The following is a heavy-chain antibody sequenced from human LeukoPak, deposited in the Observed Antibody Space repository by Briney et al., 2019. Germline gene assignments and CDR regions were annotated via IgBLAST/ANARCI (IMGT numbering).Heavy chain of an antibody. CDR3: AKARTTSSLVDV. CDR2: ISGDGGST. V-gene: IGHV3-43*02. D-gene: IGHD6-13*01. J-gene: IGHJ6*02. CDR1: GFTFDDYA. Sequence: GGSLRLSCAASGFTFDDYAMHWVRQAPGKGLEWVSLISGDGGSTYYADSVKGRFTISRDNSKNSLYLQMNILRTEHTALYYCAKARTTSSLVDVWGQGTTVTVSS.